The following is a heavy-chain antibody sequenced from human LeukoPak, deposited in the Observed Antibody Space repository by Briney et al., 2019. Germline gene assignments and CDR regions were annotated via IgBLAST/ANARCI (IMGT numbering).Heavy chain of an antibody. Sequence: ASVKVSCKASGGTFSSYAISWVRQAPGQGLEWMGRIIPILGIANYAQKFQGRVTITADKSTSTAYMELSSLRSEDTAVYYCAILDFDYYDSSGLDYWGQGTLVTASS. CDR1: GGTFSSYA. CDR2: IIPILGIA. CDR3: AILDFDYYDSSGLDY. D-gene: IGHD3-22*01. V-gene: IGHV1-69*04. J-gene: IGHJ4*02.